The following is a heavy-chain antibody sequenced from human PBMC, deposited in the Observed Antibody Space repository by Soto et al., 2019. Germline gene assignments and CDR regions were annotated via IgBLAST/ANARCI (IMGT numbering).Heavy chain of an antibody. CDR1: GGTFSSYA. CDR2: IIPIFGTA. D-gene: IGHD4-17*01. CDR3: ARDTPVTTVTESNRRFDY. V-gene: IGHV1-69*13. Sequence: ASVKVSCKASGGTFSSYAISWVRQAPGEGLEWMGGIIPIFGTANYAQKFQGRVTITADESTSTAYMELSSLRSEDTAVYYCARDTPVTTVTESNRRFDYWGQGTLVTVSS. J-gene: IGHJ4*02.